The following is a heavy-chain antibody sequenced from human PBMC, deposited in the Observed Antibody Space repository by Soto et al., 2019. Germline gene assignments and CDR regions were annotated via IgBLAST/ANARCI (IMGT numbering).Heavy chain of an antibody. CDR3: AKADYDFWSVDPPLYFDY. D-gene: IGHD3-3*01. CDR2: ISYDGSHK. CDR1: GFTFSSYG. Sequence: QVQLVESGGGVVQPGRSLRLSCAASGFTFSSYGMHWVRQAPGKVLEWVAVISYDGSHKYYADSVKGRFTISRDNSKNTMYLQMNSLRAEDTAVYYCAKADYDFWSVDPPLYFDYWGQGTLVTVSS. J-gene: IGHJ4*02. V-gene: IGHV3-30*18.